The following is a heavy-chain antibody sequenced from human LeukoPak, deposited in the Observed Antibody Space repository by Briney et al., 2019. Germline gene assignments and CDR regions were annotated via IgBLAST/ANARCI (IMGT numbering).Heavy chain of an antibody. CDR2: ISGDGGST. Sequence: GGSLRLSCAASGFTFDDYAMHWVRRAPGKGLEWVSLISGDGGSTYYADSVKGRFTISRDNSKNSLYLQMNSLRTEDTALYYCAKDIMREFYYYGMDVWGQGTTVTVSS. V-gene: IGHV3-43*02. CDR1: GFTFDDYA. CDR3: AKDIMREFYYYGMDV. J-gene: IGHJ6*02.